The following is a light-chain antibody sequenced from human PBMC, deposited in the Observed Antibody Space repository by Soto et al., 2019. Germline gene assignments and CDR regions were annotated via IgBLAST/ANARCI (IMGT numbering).Light chain of an antibody. J-gene: IGKJ1*01. CDR1: QSVLYSSNNKNY. CDR2: WAS. Sequence: DIVMTQSPDSLAVSLGERATINCKSSQSVLYSSNNKNYLAWYQQKPGQPPXXLIYWASTRESGVPDRFSGSGSGTDFTLTISSLQAEDVAVYYCQQYYSTRTFGQGTKVDIK. CDR3: QQYYSTRT. V-gene: IGKV4-1*01.